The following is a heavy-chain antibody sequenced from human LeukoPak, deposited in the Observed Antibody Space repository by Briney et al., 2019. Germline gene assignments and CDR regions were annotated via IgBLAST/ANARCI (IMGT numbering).Heavy chain of an antibody. CDR2: INPSGGST. J-gene: IGHJ5*02. D-gene: IGHD5-18*01. Sequence: GASVKVSCKASGYTFTSYYMHWVQQAPGQWLEWMGIINPSGGSTTYAQKFHGRLTMTRDTSTSPVYMELSSLRSEDTAVYYCASHTGAPAVPADPWGHGTPVTVSP. V-gene: IGHV1-46*01. CDR3: ASHTGAPAVPADP. CDR1: GYTFTSYY.